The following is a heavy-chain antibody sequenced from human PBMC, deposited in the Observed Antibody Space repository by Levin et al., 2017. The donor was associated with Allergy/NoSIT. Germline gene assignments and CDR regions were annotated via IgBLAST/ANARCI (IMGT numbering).Heavy chain of an antibody. CDR2: INSGGTGT. V-gene: IGHV3-23*01. J-gene: IGHJ5*02. CDR1: GFTFNSYA. Sequence: GGSLRLSCAASGFTFNSYAMNWVRQAPGKGLEWVSSINSGGTGTYYADSVKGRFTISRDNSKSTLSLQMDSLRAEDTGLYFRAGCRVEPTAPGWCNWFDPWGQGTLVTVSS. CDR3: AGCRVEPTAPGWCNWFDP. D-gene: IGHD6-13*01.